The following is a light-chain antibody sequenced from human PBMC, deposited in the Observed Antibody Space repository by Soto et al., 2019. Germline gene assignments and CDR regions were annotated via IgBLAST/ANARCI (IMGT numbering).Light chain of an antibody. J-gene: IGKJ2*01. CDR2: GGS. V-gene: IGKV3-15*01. CDR1: QNLGSS. Sequence: EVVMTQSPATLSASPGERVTLSCRASQNLGSSLAWYQQRPGQAPRLLLYGGSTRATGIPARFSGSGSGTEFTVTISSLQSEDFAVYYCQQYNYWPPYTFGQGTKLEFK. CDR3: QQYNYWPPYT.